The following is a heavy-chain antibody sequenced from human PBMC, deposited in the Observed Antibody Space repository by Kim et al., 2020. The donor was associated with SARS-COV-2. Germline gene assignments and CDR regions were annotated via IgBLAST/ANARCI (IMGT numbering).Heavy chain of an antibody. J-gene: IGHJ3*02. CDR2: ISGSGGST. CDR3: AKDGLWFGELYMNDAFDI. V-gene: IGHV3-23*01. D-gene: IGHD3-10*01. CDR1: GFTFSSYA. Sequence: GGSLRLSCAASGFTFSSYAMSWVRQAPGKGLEWVSAISGSGGSTYYADSVKGRFTISRDNSKNTLYLQMNSLRAEDTAVYYCAKDGLWFGELYMNDAFDIWGQGTMVTVSS.